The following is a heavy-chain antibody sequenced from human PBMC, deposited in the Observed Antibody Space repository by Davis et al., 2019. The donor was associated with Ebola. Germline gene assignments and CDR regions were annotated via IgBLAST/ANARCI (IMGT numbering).Heavy chain of an antibody. J-gene: IGHJ3*02. CDR1: GGSISSYY. CDR3: ARGTVVVGNDAFDI. CDR2: IYYSGST. D-gene: IGHD3-22*01. V-gene: IGHV4-59*01. Sequence: SETLSLTCTVSGGSISSYYWSWIRQPPGKGLEWIGYIYYSGSTNYNPSLKSRVTISVDTSKNQFSLKLSSATAADTAVYYCARGTVVVGNDAFDIWGQGTMVTVSS.